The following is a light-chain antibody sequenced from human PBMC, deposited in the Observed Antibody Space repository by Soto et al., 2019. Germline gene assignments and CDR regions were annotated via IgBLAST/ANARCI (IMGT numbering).Light chain of an antibody. J-gene: IGKJ2*01. Sequence: EIELTQSPGTLSLSPGERATLSCRASQIVSSTFFAWYQQKPGLPPRLLIYSTSCRASGVPDRFSGSGSGTDLSLTISRVEPEDSVVYYCQQYSPTPPYTFGQGTKLAIK. CDR2: STS. CDR3: QQYSPTPPYT. CDR1: QIVSSTF. V-gene: IGKV3-20*01.